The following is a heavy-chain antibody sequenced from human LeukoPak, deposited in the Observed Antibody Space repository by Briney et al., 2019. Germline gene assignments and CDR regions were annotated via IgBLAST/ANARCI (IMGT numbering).Heavy chain of an antibody. J-gene: IGHJ4*02. D-gene: IGHD5-18*01. V-gene: IGHV3-23*01. Sequence: GGSLRLSCAASGFTFSSYSMSWVRQAPGKGLEWVSAISGSGDSTYFADSVKGRFTISRDNSKNTLYMQMDSLRAEDTAVYYCAKSLYSYGAFFDYWGRGTLVTVSS. CDR1: GFTFSSYS. CDR3: AKSLYSYGAFFDY. CDR2: ISGSGDST.